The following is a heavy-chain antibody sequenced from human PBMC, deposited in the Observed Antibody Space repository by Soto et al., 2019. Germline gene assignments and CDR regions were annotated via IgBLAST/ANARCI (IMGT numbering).Heavy chain of an antibody. CDR1: GFTFGSYA. CDR2: ISGSGSNP. Sequence: EVQVLESGGGLVQPGGSLRLSCAASGFTFGSYAMSWVRQPPGQGLEWASAISGSGSNPYYPDSVKGRFTTSRDNSNNTLYLQMNSLRAEDTALYDCAKTASMTIRDGFDHWGQGTLVTVSS. CDR3: AKTASMTIRDGFDH. D-gene: IGHD4-17*01. J-gene: IGHJ4*02. V-gene: IGHV3-23*01.